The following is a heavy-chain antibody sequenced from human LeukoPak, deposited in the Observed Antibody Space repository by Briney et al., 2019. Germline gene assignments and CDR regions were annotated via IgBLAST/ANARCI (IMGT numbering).Heavy chain of an antibody. CDR1: GGSISSYY. Sequence: SETLSLTCTVSGGSISSYYWSWIRQPPGKGLEWIGYIYYSGSTNYNPSLKSRVTISVDKSQNQFSLKVNSLTAADTAVYYCATNGYYCMDVWGKGTTVTVSS. CDR3: ATNGYYCMDV. V-gene: IGHV4-59*12. CDR2: IYYSGST. J-gene: IGHJ6*03. D-gene: IGHD2-8*01.